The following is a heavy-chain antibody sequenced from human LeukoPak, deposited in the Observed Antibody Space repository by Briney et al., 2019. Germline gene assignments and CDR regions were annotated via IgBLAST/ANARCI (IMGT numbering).Heavy chain of an antibody. J-gene: IGHJ4*02. CDR1: GFTFSSYW. D-gene: IGHD2-2*01. Sequence: GGSLRLSCAASGFTFSSYWTHWVRQAPGKGLVWVSRINSDGSSTTYADSVKGRFTISRDNAKNTLYLQMSSLRAEDTAVYYCAREFYCTSASCHDYWGQGTLVTVSS. CDR3: AREFYCTSASCHDY. V-gene: IGHV3-74*01. CDR2: INSDGSST.